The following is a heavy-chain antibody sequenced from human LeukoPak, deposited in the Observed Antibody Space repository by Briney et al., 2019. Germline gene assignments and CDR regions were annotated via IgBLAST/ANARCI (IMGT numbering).Heavy chain of an antibody. V-gene: IGHV1-18*01. Sequence: GASVKVSCKGSGYSFTSYGISWVRQAPGQGLEWVGWISPYNGDTNYAQKVQGRGTMTTDTSTSTAYMDLRSLRSDDTAVYYCARDLYYYDSGASFDDTFDIWGQGTPVTVSS. CDR3: ARDLYYYDSGASFDDTFDI. CDR1: GYSFTSYG. J-gene: IGHJ3*02. D-gene: IGHD3-22*01. CDR2: ISPYNGDT.